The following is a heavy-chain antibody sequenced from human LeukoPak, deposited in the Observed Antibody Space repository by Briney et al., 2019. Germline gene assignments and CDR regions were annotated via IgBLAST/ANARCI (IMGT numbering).Heavy chain of an antibody. CDR1: GFTFSSYA. V-gene: IGHV3-23*01. Sequence: PGGSLRLSCAASGFTFSSYAMSWVRQAPGKGLEWVSAISGSGGSTHYTDSVKGRFTISRDNSKNTLYLQMNSLRAEDTAVYYCASYGGKARGYFDYWGQGTLVTVSS. D-gene: IGHD4-23*01. J-gene: IGHJ4*02. CDR3: ASYGGKARGYFDY. CDR2: ISGSGGST.